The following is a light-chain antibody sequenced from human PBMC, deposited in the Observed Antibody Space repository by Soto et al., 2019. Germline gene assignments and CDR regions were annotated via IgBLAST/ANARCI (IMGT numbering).Light chain of an antibody. CDR1: QYVSNN. V-gene: IGKV3-15*01. Sequence: VVRRQAPAPPSVSPGEGGTLSFGASQYVSNNVAWYQQKPGQAPSLLILGASTRATGVPARFSGSGSGTEFTLSISSLQSEDFAVYYCKQYKEWPPFTFGQGTRLEIK. CDR2: GAS. CDR3: KQYKEWPPFT. J-gene: IGKJ5*01.